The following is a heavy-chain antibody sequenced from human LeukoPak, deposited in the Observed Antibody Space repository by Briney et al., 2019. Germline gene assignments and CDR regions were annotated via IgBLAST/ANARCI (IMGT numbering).Heavy chain of an antibody. Sequence: PGGSLRLSCAASGFTFSSYAMSWVRQAPGKGLEWVSAISGSGGSTYYADSVKGRFTISRDNSKNTLYLQMNSLRAEDTAVYYCAKGISSGPYYGMDVWGQGTTVTVSS. J-gene: IGHJ6*02. CDR3: AKGISSGPYYGMDV. D-gene: IGHD6-19*01. CDR1: GFTFSSYA. V-gene: IGHV3-23*01. CDR2: ISGSGGST.